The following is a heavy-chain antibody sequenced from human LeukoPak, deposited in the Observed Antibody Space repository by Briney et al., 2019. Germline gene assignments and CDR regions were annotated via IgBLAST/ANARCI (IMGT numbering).Heavy chain of an antibody. CDR1: GFTFDDYA. J-gene: IGHJ3*02. D-gene: IGHD4-23*01. Sequence: GRSLRLSCAASGFTFDDYAMHWVRQAPGKGLEWVSGISWNSGSIGYADSVKGRFTISRDNAKNSLYLKMNSLRAEDTALYYCAKEYGGNLYGDAFDIWGQGTMVTVSS. CDR3: AKEYGGNLYGDAFDI. CDR2: ISWNSGSI. V-gene: IGHV3-9*01.